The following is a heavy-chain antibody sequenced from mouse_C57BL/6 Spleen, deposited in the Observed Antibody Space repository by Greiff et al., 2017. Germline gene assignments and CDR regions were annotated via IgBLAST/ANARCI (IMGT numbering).Heavy chain of an antibody. Sequence: QVQLQQSGAELVKPGASVKISCKASGYAFSSYWMNWVKQRPGKGLEWIGQLYPGDGDTNYNGKFKGKATLTADKSSSTAYLQLSSLTSEDSAVYFCARAYGSSYGYFDVWGTGTTVTVSS. J-gene: IGHJ1*03. D-gene: IGHD1-1*01. V-gene: IGHV1-80*01. CDR3: ARAYGSSYGYFDV. CDR1: GYAFSSYW. CDR2: LYPGDGDT.